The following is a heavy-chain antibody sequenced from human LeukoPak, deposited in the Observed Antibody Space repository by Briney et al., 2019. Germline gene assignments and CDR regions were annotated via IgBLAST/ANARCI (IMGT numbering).Heavy chain of an antibody. Sequence: GGSLRLSCAASGFXFTSDGISWVRQAPGKGLEWVSALSGSGSTTYYADSVKGRFTISRDNSKNTLFLEMNSLRVEDTAVYYCAKAGYSSSWPLDYWGQGIQVTVSS. D-gene: IGHD6-13*01. CDR1: GFXFTSDG. V-gene: IGHV3-23*01. CDR3: AKAGYSSSWPLDY. CDR2: LSGSGSTT. J-gene: IGHJ4*02.